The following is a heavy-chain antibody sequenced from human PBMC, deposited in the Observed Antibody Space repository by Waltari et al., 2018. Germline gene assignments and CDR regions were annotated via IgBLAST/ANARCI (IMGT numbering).Heavy chain of an antibody. D-gene: IGHD3-10*01. V-gene: IGHV3-33*01. CDR2: IWYDESNK. CDR3: ATSSGSYPHDAFDI. J-gene: IGHJ3*02. CDR1: GFTFSSYG. Sequence: QVQLVESGGGVVQPGRSLRLSCAASGFTFSSYGMHWVRQAPGKGLEWVAVIWYDESNKYYADSVKGRFTISRDNSKNTLYLQMNSLRAEDTAVYYCATSSGSYPHDAFDIWGQGTMVTVSS.